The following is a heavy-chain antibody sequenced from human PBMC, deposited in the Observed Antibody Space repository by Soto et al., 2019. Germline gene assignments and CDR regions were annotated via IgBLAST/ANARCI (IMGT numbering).Heavy chain of an antibody. J-gene: IGHJ4*02. CDR2: IWYDGSNK. V-gene: IGHV3-33*01. D-gene: IGHD5-12*01. CDR1: GFTFSSYG. Sequence: QVQLVESGGGVVQPGRSLRLSCAASGFTFSSYGMHWVRQAPGKGLEWVAVIWYDGSNKYYADSVKGRFTISRDNSKNTLYLQMNSLRAEDTAVYYCATLDIVANYFDYWGQGTLVTVSS. CDR3: ATLDIVANYFDY.